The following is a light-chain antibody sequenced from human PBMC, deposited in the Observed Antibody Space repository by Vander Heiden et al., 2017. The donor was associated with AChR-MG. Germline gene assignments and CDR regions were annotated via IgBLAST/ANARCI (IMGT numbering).Light chain of an antibody. CDR1: QNINSY. J-gene: IGKJ1*01. CDR2: NTY. V-gene: IGKV3D-15*01. CDR3: QQESNWRMT. Sequence: EIVMTQSPATLSVSPGNRATLSCRAGQNINSYLAWYQQKPGQAPRLLIYNTYDRATGIPARFSGSGSGTEFTLTIISRLSEDFAIYYCQQESNWRMTFGPGTKVEIK.